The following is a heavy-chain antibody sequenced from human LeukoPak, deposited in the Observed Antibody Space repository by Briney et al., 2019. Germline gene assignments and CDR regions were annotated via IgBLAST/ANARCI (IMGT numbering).Heavy chain of an antibody. CDR2: ISGST. J-gene: IGHJ3*02. CDR1: GFTFTNYA. Sequence: GGSLRLSCAASGFTFTNYAMSWVRQAPGKGLEWVSGISGSTYYADSVKGRFTISRDNSKNTLYLQMSSLRAEDTAIYYCARGGEVAHAFDIWGQGTMVTVSS. V-gene: IGHV3-23*01. CDR3: ARGGEVAHAFDI.